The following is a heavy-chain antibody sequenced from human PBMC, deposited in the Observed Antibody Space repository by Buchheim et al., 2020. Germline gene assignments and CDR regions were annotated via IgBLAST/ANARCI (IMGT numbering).Heavy chain of an antibody. CDR3: ARPVYYYYYGVDV. V-gene: IGHV3-48*01. J-gene: IGHJ6*02. CDR2: ISSSGTTI. Sequence: EVQLVESGGGLVQPGGSLRLSCAASGFTFSSYSMNWVRQAPGKGLEWISYISSSGTTIYYADFVKGLFTISRDNAKNSLFLQMNSLRAEDTAVYYCARPVYYYYYGVDVWGQGTT. CDR1: GFTFSSYS.